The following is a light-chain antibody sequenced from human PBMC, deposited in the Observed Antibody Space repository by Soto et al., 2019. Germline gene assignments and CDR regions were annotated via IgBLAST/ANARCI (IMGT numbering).Light chain of an antibody. V-gene: IGLV2-11*01. CDR1: SSDVGGYNS. CDR3: CSYAASYTLV. J-gene: IGLJ2*01. CDR2: DVT. Sequence: QSAQAQPRSVSGSPGQSVTISCSGTSSDVGGYNSVSWYQQFPGKAPKLMIYDVTKRPSGVPDRFSGSKSGNTASLTISGLQAEDEADYYCCSYAASYTLVFGGGTKVTVL.